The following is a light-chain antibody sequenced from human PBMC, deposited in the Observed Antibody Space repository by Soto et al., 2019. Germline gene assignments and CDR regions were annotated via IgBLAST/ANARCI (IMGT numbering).Light chain of an antibody. CDR1: QSISSY. CDR3: QQSYGSLTWP. V-gene: IGKV1-39*01. CDR2: AAS. J-gene: IGKJ1*01. Sequence: DIQMTQSPSSLPASVGDRVTITCRASQSISSYLNWYQQKPGKAPKLLIYAASSLQSGVPSRFSGSGSGTDFILTISSLQHEDFATYYCQQSYGSLTWPFGQGTRVDIX.